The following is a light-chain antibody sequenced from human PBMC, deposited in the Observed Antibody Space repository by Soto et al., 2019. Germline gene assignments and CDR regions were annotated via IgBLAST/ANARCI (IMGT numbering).Light chain of an antibody. J-gene: IGLJ2*01. V-gene: IGLV2-8*01. CDR2: EVS. CDR1: SSDVGGYNF. CDR3: SSYAGINNFDVV. Sequence: QSALTQPPSASGSPGQSVAISCTGTSSDVGGYNFVSWYQQHPGKAPKLMIYEVSKRPSGIPDRFSGSKFGNTASLTVSGLQAEDEAHYYCSSYAGINNFDVVFGGGTKLTVL.